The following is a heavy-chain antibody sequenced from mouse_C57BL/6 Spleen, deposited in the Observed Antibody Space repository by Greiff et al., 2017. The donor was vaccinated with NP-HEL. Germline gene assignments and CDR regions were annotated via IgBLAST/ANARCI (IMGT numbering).Heavy chain of an antibody. CDR1: GYTFTSYW. CDR2: IYPGSGST. D-gene: IGHD4-1*01. CDR3: ARYWEGYYAMDY. J-gene: IGHJ4*01. V-gene: IGHV1-55*01. Sequence: QVQLQQPGAELVKPGASVKMSCTASGYTFTSYWITWVKQRPGQGLAWIGDIYPGSGSTNYNEKFKSKATLTVDTSSSTAYMQLSSLTSEDSAVYYGARYWEGYYAMDYWGQGTSVTVSS.